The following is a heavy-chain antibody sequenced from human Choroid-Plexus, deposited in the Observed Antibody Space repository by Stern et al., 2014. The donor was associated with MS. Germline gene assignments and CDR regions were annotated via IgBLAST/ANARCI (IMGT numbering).Heavy chain of an antibody. Sequence: VQLVESGGGVVQPGRPLRLSCGASGFTLGSCAMHWVRQAPGKGLEWVAGVSYDGSNKYYADSVKGRFTISRDNSQNTLYMQMSSLRPEDTAVYYCAKYRQYLTYFFDHWGQGSLVTVSS. D-gene: IGHD2/OR15-2a*01. J-gene: IGHJ5*02. V-gene: IGHV3-30*18. CDR2: VSYDGSNK. CDR3: AKYRQYLTYFFDH. CDR1: GFTLGSCA.